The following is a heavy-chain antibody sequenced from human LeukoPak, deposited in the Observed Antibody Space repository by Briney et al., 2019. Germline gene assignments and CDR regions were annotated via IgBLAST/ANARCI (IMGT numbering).Heavy chain of an antibody. CDR3: GKDPNGDYVGAFDFQR. V-gene: IGHV3-23*01. CDR1: GFTFSSYA. J-gene: IGHJ1*01. CDR2: ISGSGGST. Sequence: GGSLRLSCAASGFTFSSYAMSWVRQAPGKGLEWVSAISGSGGSTYYADSVRGRFTIYRDNSKNTLYLQMNSLRGEDTAVYYCGKDPNGDYVGAFDFQRWGQGTLVTVSS. D-gene: IGHD4-17*01.